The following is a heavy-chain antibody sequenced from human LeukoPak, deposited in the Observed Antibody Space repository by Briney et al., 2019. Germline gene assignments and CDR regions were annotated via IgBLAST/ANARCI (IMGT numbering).Heavy chain of an antibody. D-gene: IGHD6-13*01. J-gene: IGHJ5*02. V-gene: IGHV4-34*01. Sequence: SETLSLTCTVSGGSISSYYWSWIRQPPGKGLEWIGEINHSGSTNYNPSLKSRVTISVDTSKNQFSLKLSSVTAADTAVYYCASTGIAAAGVWFDPWGQGTLVTVPS. CDR2: INHSGST. CDR1: GGSISSYY. CDR3: ASTGIAAAGVWFDP.